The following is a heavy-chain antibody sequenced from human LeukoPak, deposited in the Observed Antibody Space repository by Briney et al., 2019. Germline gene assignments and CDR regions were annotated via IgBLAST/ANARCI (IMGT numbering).Heavy chain of an antibody. V-gene: IGHV4-59*01. J-gene: IGHJ5*02. CDR2: IYYTGSI. Sequence: SETLSLTCTVSGVSITTYYWSWIRQPPGKGLEWIGYIYYTGSINYNPSLNSRVTISVDTSKNQFSLKLRSVTAADTAVYYCARDSATVAGLGHWFDPWGQGTLVTVSS. CDR1: GVSITTYY. D-gene: IGHD6-19*01. CDR3: ARDSATVAGLGHWFDP.